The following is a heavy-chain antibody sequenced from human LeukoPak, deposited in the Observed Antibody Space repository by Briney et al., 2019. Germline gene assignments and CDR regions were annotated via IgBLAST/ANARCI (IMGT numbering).Heavy chain of an antibody. D-gene: IGHD1-26*01. CDR2: INRDGSER. Sequence: GGSLRLSCAASGFMFSDYWMSWVRQAPGKGLEWVANINRDGSERYYVDSVKGRFTISRDNARNSLYLEMNSLRAEDTAVYYRARDLVGASYYWGQGTLVTVSS. J-gene: IGHJ4*02. V-gene: IGHV3-7*01. CDR3: ARDLVGASYY. CDR1: GFMFSDYW.